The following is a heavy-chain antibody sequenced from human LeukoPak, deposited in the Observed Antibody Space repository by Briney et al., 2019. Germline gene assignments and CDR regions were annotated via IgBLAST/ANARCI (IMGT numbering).Heavy chain of an antibody. CDR2: ISTNGVNI. CDR1: GFTFSDYY. Sequence: GGSLRLSCAGTGFTFSDYYMAWIRQAPGKGLEWLSDISTNGVNIYAADSVKGRFTISRDNAKNTLHLQMNSLRAEDTAVYYCAREMAVSGTIFDNWGQGTLVTVSS. D-gene: IGHD1/OR15-1a*01. CDR3: AREMAVSGTIFDN. V-gene: IGHV3-11*04. J-gene: IGHJ4*02.